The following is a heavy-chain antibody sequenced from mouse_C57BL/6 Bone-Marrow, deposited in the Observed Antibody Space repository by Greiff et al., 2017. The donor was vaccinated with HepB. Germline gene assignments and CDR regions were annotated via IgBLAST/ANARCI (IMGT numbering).Heavy chain of an antibody. J-gene: IGHJ3*01. CDR1: GYTFTSYW. CDR3: AREGYGNYVRFAY. CDR2: IHPNSGST. D-gene: IGHD2-10*02. Sequence: QVQLKQPGAELVKPGASVKLSCKASGYTFTSYWMHWVKQRPGQGLEWIGMIHPNSGSTNYNEKFKSKATLTVDKSSSTAYMQLSSLTSEDSAVYYCAREGYGNYVRFAYWGQGTLVTVSA. V-gene: IGHV1-64*01.